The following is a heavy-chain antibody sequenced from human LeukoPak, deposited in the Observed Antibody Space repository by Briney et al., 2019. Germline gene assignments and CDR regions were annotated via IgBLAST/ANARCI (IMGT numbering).Heavy chain of an antibody. D-gene: IGHD3-16*01. J-gene: IGHJ4*02. Sequence: SETLSLTCSVSGGSIGRSSYYWGWIRQPPGKGLEWIGSLYNIESTYYNPPLQRRVTISVDTSKNQFSLKLSSLTSADTAVYYCARHPTLTSGGNFDYWGQGALVTVSS. CDR3: ARHPTLTSGGNFDY. V-gene: IGHV4-39*01. CDR1: GGSIGRSSYY. CDR2: LYNIEST.